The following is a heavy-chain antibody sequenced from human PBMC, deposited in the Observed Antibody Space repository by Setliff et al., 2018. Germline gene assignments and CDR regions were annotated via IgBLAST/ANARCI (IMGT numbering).Heavy chain of an antibody. CDR2: THPGDFET. CDR3: ARRGAIIMVGIDDAFDI. CDR1: GYTFTTYW. J-gene: IGHJ3*02. V-gene: IGHV5-51*01. D-gene: IGHD1-26*01. Sequence: GESLKISCKGSGYTFTTYWIGWVRQMPGKGLEWMGVTHPGDFETRYSPSFQGQVSISVDKSTSAAYLEWSSLKASDTAMYYCARRGAIIMVGIDDAFDIWGQGTMVTVSS.